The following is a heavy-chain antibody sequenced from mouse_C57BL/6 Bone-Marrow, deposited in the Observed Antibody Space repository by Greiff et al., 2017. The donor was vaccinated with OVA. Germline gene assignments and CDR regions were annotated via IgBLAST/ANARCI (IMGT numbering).Heavy chain of an antibody. D-gene: IGHD1-1*01. CDR1: GYTFTDYY. Sequence: QVQLQQSGAELVRPGASVKLSCKASGYTFTDYYINWVKQRPGQGLEWIARIYPGSGNTYYNEKFKGKATLTAEKSSSTAYMQLSSLTSEYSAVYFCARDLGYYYGSSSYYFDYWGQGTTLTVSS. CDR2: IYPGSGNT. V-gene: IGHV1-76*01. J-gene: IGHJ2*01. CDR3: ARDLGYYYGSSSYYFDY.